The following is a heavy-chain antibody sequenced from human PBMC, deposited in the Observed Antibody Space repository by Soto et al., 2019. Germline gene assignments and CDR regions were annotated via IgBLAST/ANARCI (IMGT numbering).Heavy chain of an antibody. CDR2: IYPGDSDT. J-gene: IGHJ4*02. Sequence: GESLKISCKGSGYNFASQWIGWVRQMPGKGLEWMGIIYPGDSDTRYSPSFQGQVTISADKSSSTAYLQWNSVKASDTATYFCARVPIRTPDYWGQGTPVTSPQ. CDR3: ARVPIRTPDY. D-gene: IGHD4-17*01. CDR1: GYNFASQW. V-gene: IGHV5-51*01.